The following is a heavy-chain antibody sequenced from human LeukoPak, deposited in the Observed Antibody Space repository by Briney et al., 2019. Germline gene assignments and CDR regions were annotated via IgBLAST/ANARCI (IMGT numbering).Heavy chain of an antibody. V-gene: IGHV3-30*18. Sequence: GGSLRLSCAASGFTFSSYGMHWVRQAPGKGLEWVAVISYDGSNKYYADSVKGRFTISRDNSKNTLYLQMNSLRAEDTAVYYCAKDGPPDYYYGMDVWGQGTTVTVSS. J-gene: IGHJ6*02. CDR3: AKDGPPDYYYGMDV. CDR1: GFTFSSYG. CDR2: ISYDGSNK.